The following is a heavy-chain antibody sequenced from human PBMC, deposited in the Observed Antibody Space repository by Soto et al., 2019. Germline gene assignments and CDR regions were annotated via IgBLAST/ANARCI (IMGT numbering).Heavy chain of an antibody. CDR2: IYYSGCT. CDR1: GGSISSYY. Sequence: PSETLSLTCTVSGGSISSYYWSWIRQPPGKGLEWIGYIYYSGCTNYNPSLKSRVTISVDTSKNQFSLKLSSVTAADTAVYYCARGGALGRGLLYYFDYWGQGTLVTVSS. J-gene: IGHJ4*02. D-gene: IGHD3-10*01. V-gene: IGHV4-59*01. CDR3: ARGGALGRGLLYYFDY.